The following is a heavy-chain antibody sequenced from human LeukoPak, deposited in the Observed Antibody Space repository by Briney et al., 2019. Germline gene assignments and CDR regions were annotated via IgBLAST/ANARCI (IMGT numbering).Heavy chain of an antibody. D-gene: IGHD3-9*01. CDR1: GDSISSYTYY. V-gene: IGHV4-39*01. Sequence: SETLSLTCTVSGDSISSYTYYWGWIRQPPGKGLEWIGSIYYSGNTYNNPSLKSRVTISVDTSKNQFSLRLSSVTAADTAVYYCARHILVLSSPFDYWGQGTLVTVSS. J-gene: IGHJ4*02. CDR3: ARHILVLSSPFDY. CDR2: IYYSGNT.